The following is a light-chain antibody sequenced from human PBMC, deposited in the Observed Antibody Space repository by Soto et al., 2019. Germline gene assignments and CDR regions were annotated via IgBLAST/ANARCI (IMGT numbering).Light chain of an antibody. V-gene: IGKV3-20*01. CDR1: QSVASNN. CDR2: GAS. J-gene: IGKJ1*01. CDR3: QQYGSSPRT. Sequence: EIVLTQSPGTLSLSPGERATLSCRASQSVASNNLAWYQQKHGQSPRLLIYGASSRARGIPDRFTGSGSGTDFILTLSSLEPEDFEVYYCQQYGSSPRTFGQGTRVEIK.